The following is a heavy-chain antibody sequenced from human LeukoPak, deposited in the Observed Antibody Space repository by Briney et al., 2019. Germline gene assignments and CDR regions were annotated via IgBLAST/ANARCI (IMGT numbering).Heavy chain of an antibody. J-gene: IGHJ4*02. D-gene: IGHD3-10*01. CDR1: GFTFSSYG. V-gene: IGHV3-30*18. CDR2: ISYDGSNK. Sequence: HPGGSLRLSCAASGFTFSSYGMHWVRQAPGKGLEWVAVISYDGSNKYYADSVKGRFTISRDNSKNTLYLQMNSLRAEDTAVYYCAKGGMVRGVIIPSYYFDYWGQGTLVTVSS. CDR3: AKGGMVRGVIIPSYYFDY.